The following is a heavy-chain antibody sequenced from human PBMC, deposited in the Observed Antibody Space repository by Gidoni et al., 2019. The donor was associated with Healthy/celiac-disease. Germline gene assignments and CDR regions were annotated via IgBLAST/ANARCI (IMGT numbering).Heavy chain of an antibody. J-gene: IGHJ4*02. CDR3: AKDQGGARCLDY. V-gene: IGHV3-43*01. CDR1: GFTFEDYT. CDR2: ISWDGGST. Sequence: EVQLVESGGVVVQPGGSLRLSCAASGFTFEDYTMHWVRQAPGKGLEWVSLISWDGGSTYYADSVKGRFTISRDNSKNSLYLQMNSLRTEDTALYYCAKDQGGARCLDYWGQGTLVTVSS. D-gene: IGHD4-17*01.